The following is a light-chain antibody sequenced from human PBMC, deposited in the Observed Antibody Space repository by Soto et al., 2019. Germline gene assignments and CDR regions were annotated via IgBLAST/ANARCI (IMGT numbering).Light chain of an antibody. V-gene: IGKV1D-8*03. J-gene: IGKJ5*01. CDR1: QGISSY. CDR2: HAS. CDR3: QQRNYWQVT. Sequence: VIWMTQPPSLLSASTGDRVTISCRMSQGISSYLAWYQQKPGKAPELLIYHASTLESGVPSRFSGSGSGTDFTLTISSLEPEDFAIYYCQQRNYWQVTFGQGTRLEI.